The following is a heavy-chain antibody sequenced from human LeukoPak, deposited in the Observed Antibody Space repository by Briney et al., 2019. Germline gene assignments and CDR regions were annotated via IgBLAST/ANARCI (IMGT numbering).Heavy chain of an antibody. CDR1: GFTFSSHA. J-gene: IGHJ4*02. CDR2: ITGGGDSA. Sequence: GGSLRLSCGASGFTFSSHAMSWVRQTPERGLEWVSAITGGGDSAYYPDSVKGRFTISRDNSKNTLYLQMNNLGAEDTALYYCVSGDTGSGYYYWGQGTLGTVSS. CDR3: VSGDTGSGYYY. V-gene: IGHV3-23*01. D-gene: IGHD3-22*01.